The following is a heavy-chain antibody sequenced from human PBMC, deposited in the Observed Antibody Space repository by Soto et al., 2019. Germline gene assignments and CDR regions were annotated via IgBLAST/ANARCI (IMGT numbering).Heavy chain of an antibody. Sequence: EVQLLESGGGLVQPGGSLRLSCAASGFTFRSYGMSWVRQAPGKGLEWVSAISGSGGNIFYADSVRGRFTISRDNSKYTLYVQMNSLRAEDTALYYCEKGIYSAYAKGANDIWGQGTMVTVSS. D-gene: IGHD5-12*01. CDR1: GFTFRSYG. CDR3: EKGIYSAYAKGANDI. V-gene: IGHV3-23*01. CDR2: ISGSGGNI. J-gene: IGHJ3*02.